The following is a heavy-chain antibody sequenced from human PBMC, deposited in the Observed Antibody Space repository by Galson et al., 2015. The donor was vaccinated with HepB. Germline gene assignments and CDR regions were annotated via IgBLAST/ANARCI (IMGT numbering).Heavy chain of an antibody. D-gene: IGHD2-15*01. Sequence: ETLSLTCTVSGGSISSYYWNWIRQPPGKGLEWIGYIYYRGTTNYNPSLKSRVTISVDTSKNQFSLRLSSVTAADTALYYCARSMSVASQRWFDPWGQGTLVTVSS. CDR1: GGSISSYY. CDR2: IYYRGTT. CDR3: ARSMSVASQRWFDP. J-gene: IGHJ5*02. V-gene: IGHV4-59*01.